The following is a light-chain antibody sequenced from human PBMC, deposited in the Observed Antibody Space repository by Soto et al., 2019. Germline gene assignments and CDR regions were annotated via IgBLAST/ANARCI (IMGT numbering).Light chain of an antibody. CDR1: SSDVGGYNY. J-gene: IGLJ1*01. Sequence: QSVLTQPPSASGSPLESVTISCAGTSSDVGGYNYVSWYQQHPGKAPKLMIYEISKRPSGVPDRFSGSKSGNTASLTVSGLQAEDEADYYCSSYAASNNFGVFGSGTKVTV. V-gene: IGLV2-8*01. CDR2: EIS. CDR3: SSYAASNNFGV.